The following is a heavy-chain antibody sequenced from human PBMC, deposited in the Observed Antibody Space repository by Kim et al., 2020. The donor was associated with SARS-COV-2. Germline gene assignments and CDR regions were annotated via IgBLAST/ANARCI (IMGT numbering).Heavy chain of an antibody. Sequence: SETLSLTCTVSGGSISSYYWSWIRQPPGKGLEWIGYIYYSGSTNYNPSLKSRVTISVDTSKNQFSLKLSSVTAADTAVYYCARGLNVDTTKWPNWYFDLWGRGTLVTVSS. J-gene: IGHJ2*01. CDR3: ARGLNVDTTKWPNWYFDL. D-gene: IGHD5-18*01. CDR1: GGSISSYY. CDR2: IYYSGST. V-gene: IGHV4-59*01.